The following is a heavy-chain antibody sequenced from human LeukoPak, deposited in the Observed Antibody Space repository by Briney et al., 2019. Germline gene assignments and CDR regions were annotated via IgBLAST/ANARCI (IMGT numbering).Heavy chain of an antibody. CDR2: ISHDGDTT. J-gene: IGHJ4*02. CDR1: GFTFSSYA. Sequence: GGSLRLSCSASGFTFSSYAMHWVRQAPGKGLEYVSAISHDGDTTYYADSVKGRFTISRDNSENTLYLQMSSLRAEDTAVYYCAPGKFDHWGQGTLVTVSS. V-gene: IGHV3-64D*06. CDR3: APGKFDH.